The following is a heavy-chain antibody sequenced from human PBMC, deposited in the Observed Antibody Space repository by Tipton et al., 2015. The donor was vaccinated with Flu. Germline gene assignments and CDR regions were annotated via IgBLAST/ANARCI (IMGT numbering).Heavy chain of an antibody. CDR3: AIDDFGSSWYSY. V-gene: IGHV4-39*07. CDR2: IYYSGST. CDR1: GGSISSSAYY. Sequence: TLSLTCTVSGGSISSSAYYWGWIRQTPGKGLEWIGNIYYSGSTFYNPSLKSRVTISLDKSTNQFSLRLSSVTAADTAIYYCAIDDFGSSWYSYWCQGSLVIVSS. J-gene: IGHJ4*02. D-gene: IGHD6-13*01.